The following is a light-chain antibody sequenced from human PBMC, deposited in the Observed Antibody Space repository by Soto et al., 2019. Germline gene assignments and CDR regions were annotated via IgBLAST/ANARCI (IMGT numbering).Light chain of an antibody. CDR3: QQSYSTPPT. J-gene: IGKJ2*01. Sequence: DIQMTQSPSSLSASVGDRVTITCRASQSISSYLNWYQQKPGKAPKLLIYAASRLQSGVPSRFSGGGSGTDFTLTISSLQPEDFATYYCQQSYSTPPTFGQGTKLEIK. CDR1: QSISSY. V-gene: IGKV1-39*01. CDR2: AAS.